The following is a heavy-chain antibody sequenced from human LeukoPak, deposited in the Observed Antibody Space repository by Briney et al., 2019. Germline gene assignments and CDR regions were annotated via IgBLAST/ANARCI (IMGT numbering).Heavy chain of an antibody. D-gene: IGHD3-3*01. V-gene: IGHV3-15*01. CDR2: IKSKTDGGTT. J-gene: IGHJ4*02. CDR3: TTDPLRVYDFWSGPRDY. CDR1: GFTFSSYA. Sequence: PGGSLRLSCAASGFTFSSYAMSWVRQAPGKGLEWVGRIKSKTDGGTTDYAAPVKGRFTISRDDSKNTLYLQTNSLKTEDTAVYYCTTDPLRVYDFWSGPRDYWGQGTLVTVSS.